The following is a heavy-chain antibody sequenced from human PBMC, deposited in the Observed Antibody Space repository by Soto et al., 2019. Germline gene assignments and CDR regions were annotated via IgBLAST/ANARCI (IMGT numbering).Heavy chain of an antibody. CDR3: ARDGGGRYCSGGSYYHYYYYMDV. Sequence: QVQLVESGGGVVQPGRSLRLSCAASGFTFSSYGMHWVRQAPGKGLEWVAVIWYDGSNKYYADSVKGRFTISRDNSKNTLYLQMNSLRAEDTAVYYCARDGGGRYCSGGSYYHYYYYMDVWGKGTTVTVSS. V-gene: IGHV3-33*01. CDR2: IWYDGSNK. CDR1: GFTFSSYG. D-gene: IGHD2-15*01. J-gene: IGHJ6*03.